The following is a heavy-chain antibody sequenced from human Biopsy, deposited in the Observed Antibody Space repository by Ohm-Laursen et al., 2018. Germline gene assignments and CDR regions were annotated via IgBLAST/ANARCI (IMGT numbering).Heavy chain of an antibody. CDR1: GFTLSDHN. V-gene: IGHV3-72*01. J-gene: IGHJ6*02. CDR3: ARDVGSSGWYYYGMDV. CDR2: TRNNGKTYTK. Sequence: SLRLSCAASGFTLSDHNMDWARLAPGKGLEWVGRTRNNGKTYTKEYAASVKGRFTISRDDSKNSLYLQMNSLKTEDTAVYFCARDVGSSGWYYYGMDVWGQGTTVTVSS. D-gene: IGHD6-19*01.